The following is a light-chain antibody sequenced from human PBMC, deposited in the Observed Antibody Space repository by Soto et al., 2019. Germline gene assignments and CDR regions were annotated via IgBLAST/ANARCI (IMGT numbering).Light chain of an antibody. CDR1: QSVSNNY. Sequence: EIVLTQSPGTLSLSPGERATLSCRTSQSVSNNYLAWYHQKPGQAPRLLIYGASSRATGIPDRFSGSGSGTDFTLSISRLEPEDFAVYYCQQYSSLWTFGQGTKVEIK. CDR3: QQYSSLWT. CDR2: GAS. V-gene: IGKV3-20*01. J-gene: IGKJ1*01.